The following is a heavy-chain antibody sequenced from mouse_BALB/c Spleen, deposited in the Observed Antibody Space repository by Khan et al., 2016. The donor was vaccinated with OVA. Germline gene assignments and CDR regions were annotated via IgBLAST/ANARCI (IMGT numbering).Heavy chain of an antibody. CDR2: ISSDGDYT. CDR1: GFTFSTFA. V-gene: IGHV5-9-3*01. J-gene: IGHJ3*01. CDR3: ARSPYGNFAY. Sequence: EVELVESGGGLVKPGGSLKLSCAASGFTFSTFAMSWVRQTPEKRLEWVATISSDGDYTYYPDNVTGRFTISSDNANNTLYLQMSSLRSEDTAMYYCARSPYGNFAYWGQGTLVTVSA. D-gene: IGHD2-1*01.